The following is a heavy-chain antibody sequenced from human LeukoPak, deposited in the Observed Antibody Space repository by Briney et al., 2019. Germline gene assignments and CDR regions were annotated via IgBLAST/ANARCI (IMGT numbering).Heavy chain of an antibody. J-gene: IGHJ4*02. V-gene: IGHV4-34*01. Sequence: SETLSLTCAVYGGSFSGYYWSWIRQPPGKGLEWIGEINHSGSTNYNPSLKSRVTISVDTSKNQFSLRLSSVTAADTAVYYCARGRYGGPFDYWGQGTLVTVSS. CDR2: INHSGST. CDR3: ARGRYGGPFDY. CDR1: GGSFSGYY. D-gene: IGHD3-16*01.